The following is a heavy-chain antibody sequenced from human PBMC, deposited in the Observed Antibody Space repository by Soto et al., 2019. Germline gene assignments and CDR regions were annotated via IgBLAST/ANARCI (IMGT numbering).Heavy chain of an antibody. Sequence: GGSLRLSCAASGFTFSSYSMNWVRQAPGKGLEWVSYISSSSTIYYADSVKGRFTISRDNAKNSLYLQMNSLRAEDTAVYYCARDVPQTPYDILTGYYYYYGMDVWGQGTTVTVSS. CDR2: ISSSSTI. D-gene: IGHD3-9*01. V-gene: IGHV3-48*04. CDR3: ARDVPQTPYDILTGYYYYYGMDV. J-gene: IGHJ6*02. CDR1: GFTFSSYS.